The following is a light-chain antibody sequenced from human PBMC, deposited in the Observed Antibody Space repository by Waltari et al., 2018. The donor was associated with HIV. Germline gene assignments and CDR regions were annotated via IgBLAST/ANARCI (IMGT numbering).Light chain of an antibody. CDR1: QFINNH. V-gene: IGKV1-39*01. J-gene: IGKJ3*01. Sequence: DLQMTQSPSSLSTSVGDSVTLTCRASQFINNHLNWYQQKPGKAPRLLISAASSLQSGVPSRFSGSGSGTDFTLTISDLQPEDFATYYCQHTYSSPFTFGPGTKVQIK. CDR2: AAS. CDR3: QHTYSSPFT.